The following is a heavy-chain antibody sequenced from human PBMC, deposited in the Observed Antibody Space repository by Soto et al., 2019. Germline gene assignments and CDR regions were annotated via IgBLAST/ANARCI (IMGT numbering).Heavy chain of an antibody. J-gene: IGHJ4*02. CDR3: AKDRVESGLGEIDY. D-gene: IGHD3-16*01. CDR2: ISYDGSKK. Sequence: QVQLVESGGGVVQPGRSLRLSCAASGFSFSNNGMHWVRQAPGKGLEWVAIISYDGSKKFYADSVKCRFIISRDNSKNTLYLQMNSLRVEDTAVYYCAKDRVESGLGEIDYWGQGTLVTVSS. CDR1: GFSFSNNG. V-gene: IGHV3-30*18.